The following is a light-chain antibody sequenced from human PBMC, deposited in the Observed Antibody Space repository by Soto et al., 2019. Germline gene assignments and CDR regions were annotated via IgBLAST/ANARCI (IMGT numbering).Light chain of an antibody. CDR3: QQANSFPLT. Sequence: IRMTQSPSSVSASVGDRVSITCRASQGISSWLAWYQQKPGRAPKLLIYTGSSLQSGVPSRFSGTGSGTDFTLTISSRQTEDVATSYCQQANSFPLTFGGGTKVEIK. J-gene: IGKJ4*01. V-gene: IGKV1-12*01. CDR1: QGISSW. CDR2: TGS.